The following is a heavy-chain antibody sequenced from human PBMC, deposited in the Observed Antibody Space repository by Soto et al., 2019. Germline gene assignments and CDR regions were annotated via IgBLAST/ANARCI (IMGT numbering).Heavy chain of an antibody. CDR1: GGSISSYS. Sequence: QVQLQESGPGLVKPSETLSLTCTVSGGSISSYSWSWIRQPPGKGLEWIGYIYYSGSTNYNPSLMSRVTISVDASKNPVSLKLSSVTAAYMAGYYFARNGSLRAVAASDAFDIWCQGTMVTVSS. J-gene: IGHJ3*02. CDR2: IYYSGST. V-gene: IGHV4-59*08. D-gene: IGHD6-19*01. CDR3: ARNGSLRAVAASDAFDI.